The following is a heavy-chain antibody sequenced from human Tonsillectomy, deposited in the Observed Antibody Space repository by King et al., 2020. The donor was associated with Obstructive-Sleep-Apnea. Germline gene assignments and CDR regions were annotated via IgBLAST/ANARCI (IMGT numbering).Heavy chain of an antibody. CDR1: GYSFTSYW. D-gene: IGHD5-12*01. CDR2: IYPGDSDT. CDR3: ARQGSGYSGYDPPEEPLYYFDY. V-gene: IGHV5-51*01. J-gene: IGHJ4*02. Sequence: QLVQSGAEVKKPGESLKISCKGSGYSFTSYWIGWVRQMPGKGLEWMGIIYPGDSDTRYSPSFQGQVTISADKSISTAYLQWSSLKASDTAMYYCARQGSGYSGYDPPEEPLYYFDYWGQGTLVTVSS.